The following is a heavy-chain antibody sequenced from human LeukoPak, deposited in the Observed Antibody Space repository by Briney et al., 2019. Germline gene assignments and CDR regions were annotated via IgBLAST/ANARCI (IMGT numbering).Heavy chain of an antibody. CDR2: IYSGGST. J-gene: IGHJ4*02. CDR3: ARVDGSGKSRYFDY. V-gene: IGHV3-53*01. D-gene: IGHD3-10*01. CDR1: GFTVSSNY. Sequence: GGSLRLSCAASGFTVSSNYMSWVRQAPGKGLEWVSVIYSGGSTYYADSVKGRFTISRDNSKNTLYLQMNSPRAEDTAVYYCARVDGSGKSRYFDYWGQGTLVTVSS.